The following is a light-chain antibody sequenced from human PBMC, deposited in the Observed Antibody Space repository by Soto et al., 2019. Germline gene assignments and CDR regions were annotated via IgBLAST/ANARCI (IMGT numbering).Light chain of an antibody. J-gene: IGKJ5*01. Sequence: DVQMTQSPSSLSASVGDRVTITCRASQPISNYLNWYQQKAGEAPKVLIFGASSRQSGVPSKFSGSGYGTDFTLIINNLHPDDFATYYCQQNDAVPLTFGQGTRL. V-gene: IGKV1-39*01. CDR2: GAS. CDR1: QPISNY. CDR3: QQNDAVPLT.